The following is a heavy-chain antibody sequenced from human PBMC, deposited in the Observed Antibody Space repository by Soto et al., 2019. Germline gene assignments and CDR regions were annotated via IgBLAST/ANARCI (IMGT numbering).Heavy chain of an antibody. CDR1: GYTFTNYY. V-gene: IGHV1-2*02. CDR3: ASGRDRGSSESSFDY. CDR2: IYPTDGGT. D-gene: IGHD6-6*01. Sequence: QVQLVQSGAEVKKPGASMKVSCKASGYTFTNYYIYWVRQTPGQGLEWMGWIYPTDGGTNYAQKFQGGVIMTRDTSISTAYMELSRLSSDDTAVYYCASGRDRGSSESSFDYWGQGTLVTVSS. J-gene: IGHJ4*02.